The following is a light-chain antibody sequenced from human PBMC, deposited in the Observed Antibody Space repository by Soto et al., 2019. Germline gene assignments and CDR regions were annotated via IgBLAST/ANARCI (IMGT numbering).Light chain of an antibody. CDR1: QSLSSN. CDR2: GAS. V-gene: IGKV3-15*01. J-gene: IGKJ4*01. CDR3: QQHTNWPLT. Sequence: EIVMAQSPATLSVSPGERATLSCRASQSLSSNLAWYQQKPGQAPRLLIYGASTRATGIPARFSGSGSGTEFTLTISSLQSEDFAVYYCQQHTNWPLTFGGGTKVEIK.